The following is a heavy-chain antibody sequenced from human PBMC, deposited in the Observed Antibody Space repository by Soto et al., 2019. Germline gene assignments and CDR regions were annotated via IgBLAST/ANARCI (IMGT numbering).Heavy chain of an antibody. CDR1: GGSFSGYY. CDR3: ARGWLADSPTGYGMDV. CDR2: ITPSGST. V-gene: IGHV4-34*01. J-gene: IGHJ6*02. D-gene: IGHD5-12*01. Sequence: SATLSPTCAAYGGSFSGYYWSWIRPPPGKGVEWIGEITPSGSTNYNPSLKSRVTISVDTSKNQFSLKRGAVTAADAAVYYCARGWLADSPTGYGMDVWGQGTRVTVSS.